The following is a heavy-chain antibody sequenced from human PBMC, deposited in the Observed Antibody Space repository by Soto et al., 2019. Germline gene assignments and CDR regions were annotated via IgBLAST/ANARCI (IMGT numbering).Heavy chain of an antibody. CDR3: ARAVAVPADFDY. J-gene: IGHJ4*02. Sequence: ASVNVSCKASGYTFTGYAMHWVRQAPGQRLEWMGWINAGNGNTKYSQKFRGRVTITRDTSASTAYMELSSLRSEDTAVYYCARAVAVPADFDYWGQGTLVTVSS. CDR1: GYTFTGYA. V-gene: IGHV1-3*01. CDR2: INAGNGNT. D-gene: IGHD6-19*01.